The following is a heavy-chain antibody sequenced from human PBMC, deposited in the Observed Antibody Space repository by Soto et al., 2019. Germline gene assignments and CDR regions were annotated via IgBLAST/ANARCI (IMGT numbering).Heavy chain of an antibody. CDR2: IYSGGST. Sequence: GGSLRLSCAASGFTVSSNYMSWVRQAPGKGLEWVSVIYSGGSTYYADSVKGRFTISRDNSKNALYLQMNSLRAEDTAVYYCARGWGGYSYGYNSFDIWGQGTMVTVSS. V-gene: IGHV3-53*01. CDR3: ARGWGGYSYGYNSFDI. J-gene: IGHJ3*02. CDR1: GFTVSSNY. D-gene: IGHD5-18*01.